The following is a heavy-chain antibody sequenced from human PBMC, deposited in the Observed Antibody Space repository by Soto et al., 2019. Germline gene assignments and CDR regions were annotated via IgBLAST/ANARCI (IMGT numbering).Heavy chain of an antibody. CDR3: ARLEGSSGLLWGYAFDI. J-gene: IGHJ3*02. Sequence: SETLSLTCTVSGGSISSYYWSWIRQPPGKGLEWIGYIYYSGSTNYNPSLKSRVTISVDTSKNQFSLKLSSVTAADTAVYYCARLEGSSGLLWGYAFDIWGQGTMVTVSS. V-gene: IGHV4-59*08. D-gene: IGHD6-19*01. CDR2: IYYSGST. CDR1: GGSISSYY.